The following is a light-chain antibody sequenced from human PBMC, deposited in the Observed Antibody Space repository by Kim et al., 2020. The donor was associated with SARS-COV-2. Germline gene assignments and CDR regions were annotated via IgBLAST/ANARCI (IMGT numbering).Light chain of an antibody. J-gene: IGLJ2*01. CDR3: NSRDSSVNHLV. V-gene: IGLV3-19*01. CDR2: GKN. CDR1: SLRSYY. Sequence: SSELTQDPAVSVALGQTVRLTCQGDSLRSYYASWYQQKPGQAPVLVIYGKNNRPSGIPDRFSGSNSGNTASLTITGAQAEDEAVYYCNSRDSSVNHLVFGGGTQLTVL.